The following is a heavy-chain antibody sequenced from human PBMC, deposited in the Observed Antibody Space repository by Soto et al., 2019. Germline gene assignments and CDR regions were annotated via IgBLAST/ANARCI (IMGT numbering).Heavy chain of an antibody. CDR1: GFSFNTYS. V-gene: IGHV3-48*02. CDR3: ARQSLFDF. CDR2: ISSSSSTI. J-gene: IGHJ4*02. Sequence: PGGSLRLSCVASGFSFNTYSMNWVRQAPGKGLEWVSYISSSSSTIYYSDSVKGRFTISRDNAKNSLYLQMNSLRDEDTAVYYCARQSLFDFWGQGTLVTVSS.